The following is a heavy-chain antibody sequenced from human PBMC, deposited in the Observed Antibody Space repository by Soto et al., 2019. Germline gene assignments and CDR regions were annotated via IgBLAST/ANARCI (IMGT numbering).Heavy chain of an antibody. Sequence: QLQLQESGPGLVKPSETLSLTCTVSGGSISSSSYYWGWIRQPPGKGLEWIGSIYYSGSTYYNPSLKSRVTISVDTSKNQFSLKLSSVTAADTAVYYCARLSAGLRYFDWPLRGGFDYWGQGTLVTVSS. J-gene: IGHJ4*02. CDR3: ARLSAGLRYFDWPLRGGFDY. CDR1: GGSISSSSYY. V-gene: IGHV4-39*01. D-gene: IGHD3-9*01. CDR2: IYYSGST.